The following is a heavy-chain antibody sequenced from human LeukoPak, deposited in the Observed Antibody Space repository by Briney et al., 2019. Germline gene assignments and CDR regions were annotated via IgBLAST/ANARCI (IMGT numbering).Heavy chain of an antibody. CDR3: ARDSLSYYDILTGYRNWFDP. V-gene: IGHV1-69*01. CDR2: IIPIFGTA. CDR1: GGTFSSYA. D-gene: IGHD3-9*01. J-gene: IGHJ5*02. Sequence: SVKVSCKASGGTFSSYAISWVRQAPGQGLEWMGGIIPIFGTANYAQKFQGRVTITADESTSTAYMELSSLRSEDTAVYYCARDSLSYYDILTGYRNWFDPWGQGTLVTVSS.